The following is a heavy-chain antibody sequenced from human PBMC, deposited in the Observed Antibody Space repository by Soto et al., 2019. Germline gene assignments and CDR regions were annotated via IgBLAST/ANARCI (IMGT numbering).Heavy chain of an antibody. CDR3: ARGVSGYSGYEDY. D-gene: IGHD5-12*01. CDR1: GFTFSSYSMN. J-gene: IGHJ4*02. V-gene: IGHV4-59*05. Sequence: GSLRLSCAASGFTFSSYSMNWVRQAPGKGLEWVGSIYYSGSTYYNPSLKSRVTISVDTSKNQFSLKLSSVTAADTAVYYCARGVSGYSGYEDYWGQGTLVTVSS. CDR2: IYYSGST.